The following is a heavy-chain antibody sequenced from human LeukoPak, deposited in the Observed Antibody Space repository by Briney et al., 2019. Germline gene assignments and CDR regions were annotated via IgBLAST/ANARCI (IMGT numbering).Heavy chain of an antibody. CDR2: ISAYNGNT. J-gene: IGHJ6*02. CDR3: ARDNVLRFLGGYYYGMDV. CDR1: GYTFTSYG. D-gene: IGHD3-3*01. Sequence: ASVKVSCKASGYTFTSYGISWVRQAPGQGLEWMGWISAYNGNTNYAQKLQGRVTMTTDTSTSTAYMELRSLRSDDTAVYHCARDNVLRFLGGYYYGMDVWGQGTTVTVSS. V-gene: IGHV1-18*01.